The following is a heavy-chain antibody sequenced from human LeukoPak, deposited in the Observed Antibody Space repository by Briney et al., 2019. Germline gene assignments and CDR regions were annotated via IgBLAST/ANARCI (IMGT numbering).Heavy chain of an antibody. J-gene: IGHJ4*02. CDR2: ISGSGGST. CDR3: AKDLERDIVVVVAATPADY. Sequence: GGSLRLSCAASGFTFSSYAMGWVRQAPGKGLEWVSAISGSGGSTYYADSVKGRFTISRDNSKNTLYLQMNSLRAEDTAVYYCAKDLERDIVVVVAATPADYWGQGTLVTVSS. V-gene: IGHV3-23*01. CDR1: GFTFSSYA. D-gene: IGHD2-15*01.